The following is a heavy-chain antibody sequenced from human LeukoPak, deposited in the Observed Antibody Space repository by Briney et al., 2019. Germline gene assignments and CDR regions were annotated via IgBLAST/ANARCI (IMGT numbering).Heavy chain of an antibody. D-gene: IGHD3-10*01. J-gene: IGHJ4*02. V-gene: IGHV3-33*01. CDR2: IWHDASHT. CDR3: ARESFRSVSYPDY. Sequence: GRSLRLSCAASGFIFSTYAMHWVRQAPGKGLEWVALIWHDASHTFYTDSVKGRFTISRDNSKNTVYLKVKSVGGEDTAVYYCARESFRSVSYPDYWGQGTLVTVSS. CDR1: GFIFSTYA.